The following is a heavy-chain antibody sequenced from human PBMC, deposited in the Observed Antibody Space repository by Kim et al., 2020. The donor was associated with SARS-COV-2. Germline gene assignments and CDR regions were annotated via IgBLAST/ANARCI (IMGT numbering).Heavy chain of an antibody. CDR2: ISYHGSNM. Sequence: GGSLRLSCAASGFIFGSFGMHWVRQAPGKGLEWVAVISYHGSNMYYADSVKDRFTISRDNSKNRLYLEMKNLRAEDTAVYYCVALGEFRKGEFYYDMDVWGQGTTVTVSS. CDR1: GFIFGSFG. CDR3: VALGEFRKGEFYYDMDV. V-gene: IGHV3-33*05. D-gene: IGHD3-16*01. J-gene: IGHJ6*02.